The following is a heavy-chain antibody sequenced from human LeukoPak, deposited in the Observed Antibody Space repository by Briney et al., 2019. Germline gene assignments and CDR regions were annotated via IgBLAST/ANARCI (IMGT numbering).Heavy chain of an antibody. CDR1: GYTFTSYY. Sequence: ASVKVSCKASGYTFTSYYMHWVRQAPGQGLEWMGIINPSGGSTSYAQKFQGRVTMTRDMSTSTVYMELSSLRSEDTAVYYCAREGGYSGYGEDWFDPWGQGTLVTVSS. J-gene: IGHJ5*02. CDR3: AREGGYSGYGEDWFDP. CDR2: INPSGGST. D-gene: IGHD5-12*01. V-gene: IGHV1-46*01.